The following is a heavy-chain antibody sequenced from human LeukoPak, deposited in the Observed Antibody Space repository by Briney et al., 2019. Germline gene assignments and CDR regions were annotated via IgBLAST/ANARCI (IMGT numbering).Heavy chain of an antibody. Sequence: GRSLRLSCAASGFTFSNYAMHWVRQAPGKGLEWVAVISYDGSNKYYADSVKGRFTISRDNSKNTLYLQMSSLRAEDTAVYYCARESGAWDSLRYDYWGQGTLVTVSS. CDR1: GFTFSNYA. J-gene: IGHJ4*02. D-gene: IGHD1-26*01. CDR2: ISYDGSNK. CDR3: ARESGAWDSLRYDY. V-gene: IGHV3-30-3*01.